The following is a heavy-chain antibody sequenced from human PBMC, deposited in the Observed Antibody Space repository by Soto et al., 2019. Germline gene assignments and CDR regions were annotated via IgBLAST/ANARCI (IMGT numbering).Heavy chain of an antibody. CDR3: ARAPGAMGALDY. Sequence: PGGSLRLSCAASGFTFDNYTMSWVRQAPGKGLGWVSSINSGGVDTDDADSVKGRFTISRDNSKNTLYLQMNSLRAEDTAVYYCARAPGAMGALDYWGQGTLVTVSS. D-gene: IGHD3-16*01. CDR1: GFTFDNYT. J-gene: IGHJ4*02. CDR2: INSGGVDT. V-gene: IGHV3-23*01.